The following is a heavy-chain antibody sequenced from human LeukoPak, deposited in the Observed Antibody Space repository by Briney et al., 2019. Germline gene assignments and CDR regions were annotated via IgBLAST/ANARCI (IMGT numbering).Heavy chain of an antibody. J-gene: IGHJ4*02. Sequence: GGSLRLSCTASGFTFSNYWMSWVRQAPGKGLEWVANIRQDGGLKHYVDSVKGRFTISRDNAENSLYLQMNSLRAEDTAVYYCAREIVGAIKSYFDYWGQGTLVTASS. CDR2: IRQDGGLK. CDR1: GFTFSNYW. CDR3: AREIVGAIKSYFDY. D-gene: IGHD1-26*01. V-gene: IGHV3-7*01.